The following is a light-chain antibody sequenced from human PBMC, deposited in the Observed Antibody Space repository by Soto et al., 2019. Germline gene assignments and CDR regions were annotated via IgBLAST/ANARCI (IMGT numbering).Light chain of an antibody. CDR1: QSVDIN. Sequence: EIVLTQSPGTLSLPPGERATLSCRASQSVDINLAWYQQKPGQAPRLLIYGASTRATDMPGRFSGRGSGTEFTLTISSLQSEDFAVYYCQQYRNWPRTFGQGTKVDIK. V-gene: IGKV3-15*01. J-gene: IGKJ1*01. CDR3: QQYRNWPRT. CDR2: GAS.